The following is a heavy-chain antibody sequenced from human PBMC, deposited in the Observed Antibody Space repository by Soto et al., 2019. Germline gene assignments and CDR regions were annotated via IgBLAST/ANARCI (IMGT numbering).Heavy chain of an antibody. CDR1: GASITSRNYF. CDR3: ASNVGSGRYYFTDY. CDR2: VDYRGRP. Sequence: PSETLSLTCTVSGASITSRNYFWGWIRQPPGKGLQWIGTVDYRGRPYFNPSLESRVTLSIDTSNNQFSLKLTSVTAADTAVYYCASNVGSGRYYFTDYWGQGTLVTVSS. V-gene: IGHV4-39*01. J-gene: IGHJ4*02. D-gene: IGHD3-10*01.